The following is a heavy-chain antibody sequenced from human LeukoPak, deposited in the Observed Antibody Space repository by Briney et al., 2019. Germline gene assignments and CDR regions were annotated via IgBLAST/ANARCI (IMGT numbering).Heavy chain of an antibody. V-gene: IGHV1-69*13. D-gene: IGHD3-10*01. CDR3: ARGGVLLWFGESRGAFDI. Sequence: ASVKVSCKASGGTFSSYAISWVRQAPGQGLEWMGGIIPIFGTANYAQKFQGRVTITADESTSTAYMELSSLRSEDTAVYYCARGGVLLWFGESRGAFDIWGQGTMVTVSS. CDR2: IIPIFGTA. CDR1: GGTFSSYA. J-gene: IGHJ3*02.